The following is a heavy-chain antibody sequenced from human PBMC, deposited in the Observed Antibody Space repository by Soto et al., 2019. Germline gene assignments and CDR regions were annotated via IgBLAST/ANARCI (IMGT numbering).Heavy chain of an antibody. J-gene: IGHJ4*02. Sequence: GGSLRLSCEASGFTVSSADMGWVRQAPGKGLEWVAAIYTDGSTVYADSVKGRFTIATDGSTNTQYLQMNSLRVEDTAAYYCSTYMGETGRSFDSWAQGTLVTV. D-gene: IGHD1-26*01. CDR2: IYTDGST. CDR3: STYMGETGRSFDS. CDR1: GFTVSSAD. V-gene: IGHV3-53*01.